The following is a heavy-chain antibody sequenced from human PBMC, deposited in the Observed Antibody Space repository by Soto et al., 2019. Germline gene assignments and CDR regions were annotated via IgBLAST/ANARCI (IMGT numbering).Heavy chain of an antibody. J-gene: IGHJ4*02. Sequence: GGSLRLSCAASGFTFSSYGMHWVRQAPGKGLEWVAVISYDGSNKYYADSVKGRFTISRDNSKNTLYLQMNSLRAEDTAVYYCAKEVTGTTLSLDYWGQGTLVTVSS. D-gene: IGHD1-1*01. CDR3: AKEVTGTTLSLDY. CDR1: GFTFSSYG. V-gene: IGHV3-30*18. CDR2: ISYDGSNK.